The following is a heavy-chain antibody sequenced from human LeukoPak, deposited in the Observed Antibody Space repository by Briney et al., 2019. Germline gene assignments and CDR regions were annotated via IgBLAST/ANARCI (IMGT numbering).Heavy chain of an antibody. CDR1: GGSISSYY. J-gene: IGHJ4*02. CDR2: IYYSGST. CDR3: ARGTMVRGVIL. V-gene: IGHV4-59*01. Sequence: SETLSLTCTVSGGSISSYYWSWIRQPPGKGLEWIGYIYYSGSTNYNPSLKSRVTISIDTSKNQFSLKLSSVTAADTAVYYCARGTMVRGVILWGQGTLVTVSS. D-gene: IGHD3-10*01.